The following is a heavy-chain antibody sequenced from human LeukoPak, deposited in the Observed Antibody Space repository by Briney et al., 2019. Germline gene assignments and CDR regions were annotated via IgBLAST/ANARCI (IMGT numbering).Heavy chain of an antibody. Sequence: PSETLSLTCAVYGGSFSGYYWSWNRQPPGKGLEWIGEINHSGSTNYSPSLKSRVTISVDTSKNQFSLKLSSVTAADTAVYYCARLHCSSTSCYQRLGYGSGSYYMNYYMDVWGKGTTVTISS. J-gene: IGHJ6*03. D-gene: IGHD2-2*01. CDR2: INHSGST. V-gene: IGHV4-34*01. CDR3: ARLHCSSTSCYQRLGYGSGSYYMNYYMDV. CDR1: GGSFSGYY.